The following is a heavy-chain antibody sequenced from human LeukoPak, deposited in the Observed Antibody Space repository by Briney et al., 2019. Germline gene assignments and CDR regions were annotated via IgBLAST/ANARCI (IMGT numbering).Heavy chain of an antibody. J-gene: IGHJ4*02. V-gene: IGHV1-2*02. CDR3: ARSLEDYCGGDCYLFDY. Sequence: ASVKVSCKASGYTFTGYYMHWVRQAPGQGLEWMGWINPNSGGTNYAQKFQGRVTMTRDTSISTAYMELSRLRSDDTAVYYCARSLEDYCGGDCYLFDYWGQGTLVTVSS. D-gene: IGHD2-21*01. CDR2: INPNSGGT. CDR1: GYTFTGYY.